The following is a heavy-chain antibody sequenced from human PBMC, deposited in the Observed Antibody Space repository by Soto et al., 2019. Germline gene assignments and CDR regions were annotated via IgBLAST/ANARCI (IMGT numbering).Heavy chain of an antibody. J-gene: IGHJ4*02. D-gene: IGHD2-2*01. V-gene: IGHV3-11*01. CDR3: ARDRGYCSSTSCYEPFDY. Sequence: GGSLRLSCAASGFTFSDYYMSWIRQAPGKGLEWVSYISSSGSTIYYADSVKGRFTISRDNAKNSLYLQMNSLRAEDTAVYYCARDRGYCSSTSCYEPFDYWGQGTLVTVSS. CDR1: GFTFSDYY. CDR2: ISSSGSTI.